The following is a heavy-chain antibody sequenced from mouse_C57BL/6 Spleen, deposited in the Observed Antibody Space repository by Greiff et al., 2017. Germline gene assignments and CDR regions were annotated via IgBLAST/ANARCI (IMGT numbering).Heavy chain of an antibody. J-gene: IGHJ2*01. CDR1: GYTFTDYY. CDR3: ARGGYYGSSSYLDY. CDR2: INPYNGGT. Sequence: VQLQQPGPVLVKPGASVKMSCKASGYTFTDYYMNWVKQSHGKSLEWIGVINPYNGGTSYNQKFKGKATLTVDKSSSTAYMELNSLTSEDSAVXYCARGGYYGSSSYLDYWGQGTTLTVSS. D-gene: IGHD1-1*01. V-gene: IGHV1-19*01.